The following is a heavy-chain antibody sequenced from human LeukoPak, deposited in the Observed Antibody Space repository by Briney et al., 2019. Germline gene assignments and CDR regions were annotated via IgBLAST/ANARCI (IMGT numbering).Heavy chain of an antibody. CDR3: ARQGATTAFDI. V-gene: IGHV1-8*01. D-gene: IGHD1-26*01. CDR1: GYTFTNYD. Sequence: ASVKVSCKASGYTFTNYDINWVRQAAGQGLEWMGWMNPNSANTGYAQKFQGRVTMTRNTSISTAYMELSSLRSEDTAVYYCARQGATTAFDIWGQGAMVTVSS. J-gene: IGHJ3*02. CDR2: MNPNSANT.